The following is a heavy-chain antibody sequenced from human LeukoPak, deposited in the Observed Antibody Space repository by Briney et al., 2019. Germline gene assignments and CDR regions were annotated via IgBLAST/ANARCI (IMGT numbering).Heavy chain of an antibody. CDR3: ARENTMVRGVINPLDY. CDR2: TYYRSNWYN. CDR1: GDSVSSNDAA. Sequence: SQTLSLTCAISGDSVSSNDAAWNWIRQSPSRGLEWLGRTYYRSNWYNDYAVSVKSRITINPETSKNQFSLQLNPVTPEDTAVYYCARENTMVRGVINPLDYWGQGTLVTVSS. J-gene: IGHJ4*02. D-gene: IGHD3-10*01. V-gene: IGHV6-1*01.